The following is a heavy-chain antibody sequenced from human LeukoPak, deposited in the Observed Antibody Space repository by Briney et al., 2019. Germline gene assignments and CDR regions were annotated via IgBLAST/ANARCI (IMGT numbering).Heavy chain of an antibody. CDR1: GFTFNNAW. V-gene: IGHV3-15*01. J-gene: IGHJ4*02. D-gene: IGHD3-10*01. Sequence: PGVSLTLACSASGFTFNNAWMSWVRQSPGKGLEWVGRIRSKTYGGTTDYAAALKGRFTIPSEDSKNTPHLQLNSLKTDYTSLYYCSTAGIQWGQGALVTVSS. CDR2: IRSKTYGGTT. CDR3: STAGIQ.